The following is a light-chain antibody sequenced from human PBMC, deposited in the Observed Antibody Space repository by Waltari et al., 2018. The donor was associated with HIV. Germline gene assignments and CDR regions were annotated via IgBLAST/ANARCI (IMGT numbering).Light chain of an antibody. CDR2: EDN. J-gene: IGLJ3*02. CDR3: QSYDSSNHWV. Sequence: NFMLTQPHSVSESPGKTVTISCTRSSGSLASHYVTCDQQRPGSSPTTVIYEDNQRPSGVPDRLSGSIDSSSNSASLTISGLKTEDEADYYCQSYDSSNHWVFGGGTKLTVL. V-gene: IGLV6-57*01. CDR1: SGSLASHY.